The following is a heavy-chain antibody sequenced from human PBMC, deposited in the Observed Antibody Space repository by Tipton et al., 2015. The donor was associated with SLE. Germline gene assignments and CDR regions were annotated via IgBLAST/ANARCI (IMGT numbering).Heavy chain of an antibody. D-gene: IGHD2-15*01. CDR3: ARGKLTWRGAIIGADV. J-gene: IGHJ6*02. V-gene: IGHV4-61*05. Sequence: TLSLTCTVSGGSIRSSSYYWGWIRQPPGKGLEWIGYISDGGGTNYNPSLKSRVTISVDPAKNEFSLKLTSVTAADTAVYYCARGKLTWRGAIIGADVWGQGTTVNVSS. CDR1: GGSIRSSSYY. CDR2: ISDGGGT.